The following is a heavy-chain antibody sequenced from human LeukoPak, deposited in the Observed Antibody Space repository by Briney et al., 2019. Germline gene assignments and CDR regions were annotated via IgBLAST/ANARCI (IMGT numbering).Heavy chain of an antibody. CDR2: ISTSSSYI. D-gene: IGHD6-19*01. Sequence: TGGSLRLSCAASGFTLSSYSMNWVRQAPGKGLEWVSFISTSSSYIYYADSVKGRFIISRDNAKNSLYLQMNSLRAEDMALYYCAKDIRDRYSIGWPKRMGAFDIRGQGAMVTVSS. V-gene: IGHV3-21*04. J-gene: IGHJ3*02. CDR3: AKDIRDRYSIGWPKRMGAFDI. CDR1: GFTLSSYS.